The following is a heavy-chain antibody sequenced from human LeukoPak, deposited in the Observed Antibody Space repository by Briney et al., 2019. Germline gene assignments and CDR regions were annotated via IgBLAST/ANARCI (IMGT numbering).Heavy chain of an antibody. CDR3: TTEREEITIFGVVIIQVY. CDR2: IKSKTDGGTT. D-gene: IGHD3-3*01. CDR1: GFTFSSYA. V-gene: IGHV3-15*01. Sequence: PGGSLRLSCAASGFTFSSYAMSWVRQAPGKELEWVGRIKSKTDGGTTDYAAPVKGRLTISRDDSKNTLYLQMNSLKTEDTAVYYCTTEREEITIFGVVIIQVYWGQGTLVTVSS. J-gene: IGHJ4*02.